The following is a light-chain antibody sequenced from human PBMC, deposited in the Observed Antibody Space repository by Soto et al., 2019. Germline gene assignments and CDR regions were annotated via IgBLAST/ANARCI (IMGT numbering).Light chain of an antibody. CDR1: QSLLHSNGYNY. Sequence: DIVMTQSPLSLPVTPGEPASISCRSSQSLLHSNGYNYLHWYLQKPGQSQQLLIYLGSNRASGVPDRFSGSGSGTEFTLKISRVEAEDVGVYYCMQTLQTPLFTFGPGTKVDIK. J-gene: IGKJ3*01. CDR3: MQTLQTPLFT. CDR2: LGS. V-gene: IGKV2-28*01.